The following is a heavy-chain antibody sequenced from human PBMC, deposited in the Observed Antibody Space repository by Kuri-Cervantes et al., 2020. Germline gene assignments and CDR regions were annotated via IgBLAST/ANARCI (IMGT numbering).Heavy chain of an antibody. V-gene: IGHV4-34*01. CDR3: ARGLGYSYGPDS. D-gene: IGHD5-18*01. CDR1: GGSFSGYY. Sequence: SQTLSLTCAVYGGSFSGYYWSWIRQPPGKGLEWIGSIYYSGSTYYKPSLKSRDTISVDTSKNQFSLKLRSVTAADTAVYYCARGLGYSYGPDSWGQGTLVTVSS. J-gene: IGHJ4*02. CDR2: IYYSGST.